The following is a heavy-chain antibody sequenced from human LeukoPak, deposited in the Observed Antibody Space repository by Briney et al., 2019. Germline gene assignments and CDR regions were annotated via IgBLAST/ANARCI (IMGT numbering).Heavy chain of an antibody. V-gene: IGHV3-21*01. Sequence: PGGSLRLSCAASGFTFSSYSMNWVRQAPGKGLEWVSSIGSSGSYIYYADSVKGRFTISRDNAKDSLYLQMNSLRAEDTAVYYCASGGLYGDYVDYWGPGTLVTVSS. CDR3: ASGGLYGDYVDY. CDR2: IGSSGSYI. D-gene: IGHD4-17*01. CDR1: GFTFSSYS. J-gene: IGHJ4*02.